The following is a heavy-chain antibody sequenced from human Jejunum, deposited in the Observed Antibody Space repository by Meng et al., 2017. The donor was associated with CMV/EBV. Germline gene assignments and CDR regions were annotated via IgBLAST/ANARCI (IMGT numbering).Heavy chain of an antibody. CDR2: TRDKTNSYTT. D-gene: IGHD3-16*02. CDR3: AKALYGGGDHYYYHGMDV. V-gene: IGHV3-72*01. CDR1: GFTLSDHY. J-gene: IGHJ6*02. Sequence: EVQLVESGGGLVQPGTSLRLSCSVSGFTLSDHYIDWVRQAPGKGLEWVARTRDKTNSYTTEYAASVKGRFSISRDDSKNSLYLQMNSLKTEDTAVYHCAKALYGGGDHYYYHGMDVWGQGTTVTVSS.